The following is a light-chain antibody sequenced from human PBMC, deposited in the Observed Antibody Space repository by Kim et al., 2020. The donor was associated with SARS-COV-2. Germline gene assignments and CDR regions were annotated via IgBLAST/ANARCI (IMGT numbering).Light chain of an antibody. CDR3: QQYGSAPRT. Sequence: GEKATPSCRASQSVSSSYLSGYQQKPGQAPRLLIYGASSRATGIPDRFSGSGSGTDFTLTISRLEPEDFAVYYCQQYGSAPRTFGQGTKVDIK. V-gene: IGKV3-20*01. CDR1: QSVSSSY. J-gene: IGKJ1*01. CDR2: GAS.